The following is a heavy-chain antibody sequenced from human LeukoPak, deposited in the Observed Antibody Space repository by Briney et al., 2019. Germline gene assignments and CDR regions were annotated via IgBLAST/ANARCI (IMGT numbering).Heavy chain of an antibody. CDR3: AGNYGPYYFDY. Sequence: AGSLRLSCAPSGFTFSNYGMHWVRQAPGKGLEWAAVIWYDGSNKYYAGSVKGRFTISRDNSKNTLYLQMNSLRAEDTAVYYCAGNYGPYYFDYWGQGTLVTVSS. D-gene: IGHD3-10*01. CDR1: GFTFSNYG. V-gene: IGHV3-33*01. J-gene: IGHJ4*02. CDR2: IWYDGSNK.